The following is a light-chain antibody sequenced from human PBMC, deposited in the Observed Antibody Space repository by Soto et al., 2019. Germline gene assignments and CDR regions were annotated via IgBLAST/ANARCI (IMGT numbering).Light chain of an antibody. CDR3: QQYNSWPPIT. V-gene: IGKV3D-15*01. CDR2: GAS. Sequence: DILMTQSPATLSLSPGGRATLSCRASQSVRSNLAWYQQKPGQAPRLLIYGASTRATGIPATFSGSGSGTQFTLTISSLQSEDFAVYYCQQYNSWPPITFGQGTRLEIK. J-gene: IGKJ5*01. CDR1: QSVRSN.